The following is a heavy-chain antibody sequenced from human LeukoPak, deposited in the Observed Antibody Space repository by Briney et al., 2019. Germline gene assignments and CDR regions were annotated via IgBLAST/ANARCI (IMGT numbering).Heavy chain of an antibody. Sequence: ASVKVSCKTSGYTFTSYGFSWVRQAPGQGLEWMGWISASNINTHYAQRLQGRVTVTTDTSTSTAYMELRSLRSDDTAVYYCARGELSFDYWGQGTLVTVSS. CDR1: GYTFTSYG. V-gene: IGHV1-18*01. D-gene: IGHD1-7*01. J-gene: IGHJ4*02. CDR2: ISASNINT. CDR3: ARGELSFDY.